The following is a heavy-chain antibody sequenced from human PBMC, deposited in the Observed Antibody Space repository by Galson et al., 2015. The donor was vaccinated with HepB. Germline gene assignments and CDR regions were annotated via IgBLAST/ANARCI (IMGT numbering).Heavy chain of an antibody. CDR3: VRPYSSGWTATFDY. D-gene: IGHD6-19*01. CDR1: GFTFSSYG. Sequence: SLRLSCAASGFTFSSYGTHWVRQAPGKGLEWVAVVSYDETKKNYADSVKGRFTISRDNSKNTLYLQMNSLRAEATAVYYCVRPYSSGWTATFDYWGQGTLVTVSS. CDR2: VSYDETKK. J-gene: IGHJ4*02. V-gene: IGHV3-30*19.